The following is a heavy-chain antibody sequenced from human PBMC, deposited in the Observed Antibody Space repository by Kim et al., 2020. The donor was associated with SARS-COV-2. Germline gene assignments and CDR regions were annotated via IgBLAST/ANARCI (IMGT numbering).Heavy chain of an antibody. Sequence: GGSLRLSCAASGFTFSSYSMNWVRQAPGKGLEWVSSISSSSSHIYFADSVKGRFTISRDNAKNSLYLQMNGLRAEDTGVYYCARDGQRLGHCSGGSCYPWFDPWGQGTLVTVSS. CDR1: GFTFSSYS. CDR2: ISSSSSHI. V-gene: IGHV3-21*01. J-gene: IGHJ5*02. CDR3: ARDGQRLGHCSGGSCYPWFDP. D-gene: IGHD2-15*01.